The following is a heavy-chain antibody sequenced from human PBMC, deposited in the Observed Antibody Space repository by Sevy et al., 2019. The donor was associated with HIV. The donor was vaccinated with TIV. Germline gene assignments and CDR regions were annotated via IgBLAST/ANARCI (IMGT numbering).Heavy chain of an antibody. Sequence: GGFLRLSCEASGFDFSSHWMQRVRQAPGKGLVWVSRMNTDGSSTNYADSVKGRFTISRDNAKNTLYLEMNNLRDEDTALYYCATPRFDFWGPGTLVTVSS. CDR2: MNTDGSST. J-gene: IGHJ4*02. CDR1: GFDFSSHW. CDR3: ATPRFDF. V-gene: IGHV3-74*01.